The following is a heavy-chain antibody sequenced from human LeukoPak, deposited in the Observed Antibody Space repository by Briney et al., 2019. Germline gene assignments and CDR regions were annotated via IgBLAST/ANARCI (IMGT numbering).Heavy chain of an antibody. V-gene: IGHV1-46*01. CDR1: GYTFTSYY. CDR2: INPSGGST. Sequence: ASVKVSCKASGYTFTSYYMHWVRQAPGQGLEWMGIINPSGGSTSYAQKFQGRVTMTRDTSTSTVYMELSSLRSEDTAVYYCASGHGWSYGANYYYGMDVWGQGTTVTVSS. J-gene: IGHJ6*02. D-gene: IGHD4/OR15-4a*01. CDR3: ASGHGWSYGANYYYGMDV.